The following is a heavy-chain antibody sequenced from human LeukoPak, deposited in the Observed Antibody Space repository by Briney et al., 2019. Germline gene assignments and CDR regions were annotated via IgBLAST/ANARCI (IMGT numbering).Heavy chain of an antibody. CDR2: ISSSSVTK. V-gene: IGHV3-48*04. Sequence: GGSLRLSCAASGLTFSSYSMNWVRQAPGKGLEWISHISSSSVTKYYADSVKGRFTISRDNAKNSLYLQMNSLRAEDTAVYYCAKGPIYYYDSSGSEHFDYWGQGTLVTVSS. D-gene: IGHD3-22*01. J-gene: IGHJ4*02. CDR1: GLTFSSYS. CDR3: AKGPIYYYDSSGSEHFDY.